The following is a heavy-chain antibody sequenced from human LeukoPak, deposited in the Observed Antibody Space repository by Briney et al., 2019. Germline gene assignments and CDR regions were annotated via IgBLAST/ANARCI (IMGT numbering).Heavy chain of an antibody. CDR3: ARASEYYGETADYFDY. J-gene: IGHJ4*02. CDR1: GGSISSSSYY. Sequence: PSETLSLTCTVSGGSISSSSYYWGWIRQPPGKGLEWIGSIYYSGSTYYNPSLKSRVTISVDTSKNQFSLKLSSVTAADTAVYYCARASEYYGETADYFDYWGQGTLVTVSS. V-gene: IGHV4-39*07. CDR2: IYYSGST. D-gene: IGHD4-17*01.